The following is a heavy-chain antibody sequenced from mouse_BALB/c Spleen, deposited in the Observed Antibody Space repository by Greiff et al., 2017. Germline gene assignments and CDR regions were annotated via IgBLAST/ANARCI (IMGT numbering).Heavy chain of an antibody. D-gene: IGHD2-4*01. CDR2: INSNGGST. CDR1: GFTFSSYG. V-gene: IGHV5-6-3*01. J-gene: IGHJ2*01. CDR3: ARVDDYDGDFDY. Sequence: EVKLVESGGGLVQPGGSLKLSCAASGFTFSSYGMSWVRQTPDKRLELVATINSNGGSTYYPDSVKGRFTISRDNAKNTLYLQMSSLKSEDTAMYYCARVDDYDGDFDYWGQGTTLTVSS.